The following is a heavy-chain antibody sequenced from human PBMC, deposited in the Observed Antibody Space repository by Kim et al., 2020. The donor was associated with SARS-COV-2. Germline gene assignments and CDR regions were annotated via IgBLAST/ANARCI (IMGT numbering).Heavy chain of an antibody. Sequence: VKGRFTISRDNSKHTLYLQMNSLRAEDTAVYYCAKDRGYGSGTFYYYGMDVWGQGTTVTVSS. D-gene: IGHD3-10*01. V-gene: IGHV3-30*02. J-gene: IGHJ6*02. CDR3: AKDRGYGSGTFYYYGMDV.